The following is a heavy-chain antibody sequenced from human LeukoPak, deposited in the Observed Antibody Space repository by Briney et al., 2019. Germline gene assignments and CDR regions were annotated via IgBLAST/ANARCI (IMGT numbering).Heavy chain of an antibody. Sequence: ASVKVSCTASGYTFTSYDINWVRQATGQGLEWMGWMNPNSGNTGYAQKFQGRVTITRNTSISTAYMELSSLRSEDTAVYYCTTVTAVGAFDIWGQGTMVTVSS. CDR3: TTVTAVGAFDI. J-gene: IGHJ3*02. CDR1: GYTFTSYD. V-gene: IGHV1-8*03. D-gene: IGHD4-17*01. CDR2: MNPNSGNT.